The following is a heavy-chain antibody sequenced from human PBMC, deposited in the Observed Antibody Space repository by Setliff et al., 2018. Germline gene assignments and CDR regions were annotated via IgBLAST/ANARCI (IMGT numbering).Heavy chain of an antibody. CDR1: GDSITSGSVY. V-gene: IGHV4-61*02. D-gene: IGHD1-26*01. Sequence: SETLSLTCTVSGDSITSGSVYWSWIRQPAGKGLEWIGRLHTSGSIDYNPSLKSRVTISVDTSTNHFSLKLTSVTAADTAVYYCARDNTIVGATDYWGQGALVTVSS. CDR3: ARDNTIVGATDY. CDR2: LHTSGSI. J-gene: IGHJ4*02.